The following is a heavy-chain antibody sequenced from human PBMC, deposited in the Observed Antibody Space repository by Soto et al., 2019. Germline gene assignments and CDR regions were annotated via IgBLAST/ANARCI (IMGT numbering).Heavy chain of an antibody. J-gene: IGHJ4*02. CDR1: GYTFTGYY. D-gene: IGHD3-9*01. V-gene: IGHV1-2*04. CDR2: INPNSGGT. Sequence: VKVSCKASGYTFTGYYMHWVRQAPGQGLEWMGWINPNSGGTNYAQKFQGCVTMTRDTSISTAYMELSRLRSDDTAVYYCARDPSSALRYFDWSSGYYFDYWGQGTLVTVSS. CDR3: ARDPSSALRYFDWSSGYYFDY.